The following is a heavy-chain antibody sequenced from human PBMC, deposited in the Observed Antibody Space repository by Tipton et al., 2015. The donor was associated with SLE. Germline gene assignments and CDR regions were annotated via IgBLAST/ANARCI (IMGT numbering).Heavy chain of an antibody. CDR2: IYYSGST. Sequence: TLSLTCAVYSGSFSSYYWGWIRQPPGKGLEWIGSIYYSGSTYYNPSLKSRVTISVDTSKNQFSLKLSSVTAADTAVYYCARDCMVRGVRAFDIWGQGTMVTVSS. V-gene: IGHV4-39*07. CDR3: ARDCMVRGVRAFDI. CDR1: SGSFSSYY. D-gene: IGHD3-10*01. J-gene: IGHJ3*02.